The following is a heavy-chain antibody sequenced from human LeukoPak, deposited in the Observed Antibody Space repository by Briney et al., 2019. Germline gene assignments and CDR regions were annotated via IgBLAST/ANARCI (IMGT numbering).Heavy chain of an antibody. D-gene: IGHD1-26*01. Sequence: PGGSLRLCCAPSGFTFSSYAMSWVRQAPGKGLEWVAAVSGSGGSTYYADSVKGRFTISRDNSKNTLYLQMNSLRAEDTAVYYCAKDMYSGNFASFDYWGQGVLVTVSS. V-gene: IGHV3-23*01. CDR2: VSGSGGST. CDR3: AKDMYSGNFASFDY. J-gene: IGHJ4*02. CDR1: GFTFSSYA.